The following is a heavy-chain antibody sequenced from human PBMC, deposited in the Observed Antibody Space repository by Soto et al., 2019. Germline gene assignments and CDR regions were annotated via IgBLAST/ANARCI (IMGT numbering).Heavy chain of an antibody. CDR3: ARGTAAGYFDH. CDR2: TYYRSRWYN. V-gene: IGHV6-1*01. CDR1: GDSVSSNIVA. J-gene: IGHJ4*02. D-gene: IGHD6-25*01. Sequence: PSQTLSLTCAFSGDSVSSNIVAWNWIRQSPSRGLERLGRTYYRSRWYNTYAVSVKSRISINPDTYKNQLSLQLNSVTPEDTAVYYCARGTAAGYFDHWGQGTLVTVSS.